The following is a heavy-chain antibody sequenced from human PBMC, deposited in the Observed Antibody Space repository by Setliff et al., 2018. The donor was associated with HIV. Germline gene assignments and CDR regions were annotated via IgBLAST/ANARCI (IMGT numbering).Heavy chain of an antibody. CDR3: AKDDVPRDFDI. Sequence: GESLKISCAASGFSFSIYAMSWVRQAPGKGLEWVSGISGSGISTYYADSVKGRFTISRDNSKNTLYLQMNSLRVEDTAVYYCAKDDVPRDFDIWGQGTMVTV. CDR2: ISGSGIST. J-gene: IGHJ3*02. CDR1: GFSFSIYA. V-gene: IGHV3-23*01.